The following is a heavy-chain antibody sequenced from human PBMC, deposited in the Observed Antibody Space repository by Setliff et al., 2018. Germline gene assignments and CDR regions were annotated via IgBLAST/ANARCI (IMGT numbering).Heavy chain of an antibody. CDR3: ASERDAFDI. CDR1: GGSFSDYY. D-gene: IGHD6-25*01. J-gene: IGHJ3*02. Sequence: SETLSLTCTVYGGSFSDYYWGWIRQPPGKGLEWIAEINHSGSTNYNPSLKSRVTISVDTSRNQFSLKLSSVTAADTAVYYCASERDAFDIWGQGTMVTVSS. V-gene: IGHV4-34*01. CDR2: INHSGST.